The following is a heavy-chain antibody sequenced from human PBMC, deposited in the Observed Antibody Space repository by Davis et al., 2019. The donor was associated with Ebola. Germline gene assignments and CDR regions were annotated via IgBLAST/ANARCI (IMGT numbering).Heavy chain of an antibody. CDR2: INPNSGGT. CDR3: ARGYPLRLGPTRDWYYYYYMDV. D-gene: IGHD2-21*01. J-gene: IGHJ6*03. Sequence: ASVKVSCKASGYTFTGYYMHWVRQAPGQGLEWMGWINPNSGGTNYAQKFQGRVTMTRDTSISTAYMELSRLRSDDTAVYYCARGYPLRLGPTRDWYYYYYMDVWGKGTTVTVSS. CDR1: GYTFTGYY. V-gene: IGHV1-2*02.